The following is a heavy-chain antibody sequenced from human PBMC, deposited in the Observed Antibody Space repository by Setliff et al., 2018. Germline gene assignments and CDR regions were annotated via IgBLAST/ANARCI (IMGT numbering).Heavy chain of an antibody. D-gene: IGHD3-10*01. J-gene: IGHJ5*02. CDR1: GDSLSGDNYF. CDR3: ARSSTYVLGSGSYWDRWFDP. Sequence: SETLSLTCTVSGDSLSGDNYFWSWIRHLPGKGLQWLGHIYYTGKTYYNPSLKSRLEMSVDTSKREFALRLSSVTAADTAVYYCARSSTYVLGSGSYWDRWFDPWSQGTLVTVSS. V-gene: IGHV4-30-4*02. CDR2: IYYTGKT.